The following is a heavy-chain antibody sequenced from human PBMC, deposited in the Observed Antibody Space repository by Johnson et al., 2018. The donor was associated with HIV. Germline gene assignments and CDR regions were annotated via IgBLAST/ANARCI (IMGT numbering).Heavy chain of an antibody. J-gene: IGHJ3*02. Sequence: QVQLVESGGGLVQPGRSLRLSCAASRFTFSSYAMHWVRQAPGKGLEWVAVISSDGSSKYYADSVKGRFTISRDNSKNTLYLQMNSLRVEDTAVYYCARVLGDYAYHIWGQGTMVTVSS. CDR2: ISSDGSSK. CDR1: RFTFSSYA. V-gene: IGHV3-30*07. D-gene: IGHD4-17*01. CDR3: ARVLGDYAYHI.